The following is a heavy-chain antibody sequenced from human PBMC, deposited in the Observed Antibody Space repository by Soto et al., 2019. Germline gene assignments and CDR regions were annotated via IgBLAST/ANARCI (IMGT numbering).Heavy chain of an antibody. V-gene: IGHV1-3*01. CDR2: INAGNGNT. CDR1: GYTFTSYA. CDR3: ARSPDCSSTGCYARPLTY. J-gene: IGHJ4*02. D-gene: IGHD2-2*01. Sequence: QVQLVQSGAEVKKPGASVKVSCKASGYTFTSYAMHWVRQAPGQRLEWMGWINAGNGNTKYSQKFQGRVTITRDTSGSTAYMELSSLRSEDTAVYYCARSPDCSSTGCYARPLTYWGQGTLVTVSS.